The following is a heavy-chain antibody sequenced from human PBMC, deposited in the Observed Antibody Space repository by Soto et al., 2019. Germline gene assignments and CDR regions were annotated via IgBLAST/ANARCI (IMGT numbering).Heavy chain of an antibody. CDR3: ARAWWSASRWFDP. J-gene: IGHJ5*02. D-gene: IGHD6-6*01. CDR1: GFTVSSNY. CDR2: IYSGGTT. V-gene: IGHV3-53*02. Sequence: EVQLVETGGGLIQPGGSLRLSCEVTGFTVSSNYMSWVRQAPRKGLEWVSVIYSGGTTYSADSVKGRFTISRDDSKNTLYLQMNSLRAEDTAVYYCARAWWSASRWFDPWGQGTLVTVSS.